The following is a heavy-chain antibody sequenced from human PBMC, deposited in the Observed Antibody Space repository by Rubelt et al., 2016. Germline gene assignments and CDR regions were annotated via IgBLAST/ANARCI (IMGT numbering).Heavy chain of an antibody. J-gene: IGHJ4*02. D-gene: IGHD3-16*01. CDR2: ISRDGGST. CDR1: GFTFDDYT. CDR3: AKEVNGGSFDY. V-gene: IGHV3-43*01. Sequence: ASGFTFDDYTMHWVRQAPGKGLEWVSLISRDGGSTYYADSVKGRFTISRDNSKNSLYLQMNSLRTEDTALYYCAKEVNGGSFDYWGQGTLVTVSS.